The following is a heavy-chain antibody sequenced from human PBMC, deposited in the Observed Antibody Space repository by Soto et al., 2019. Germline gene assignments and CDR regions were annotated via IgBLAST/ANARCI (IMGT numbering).Heavy chain of an antibody. CDR2: INPNSGGT. CDR1: GYTFTAYY. J-gene: IGHJ4*02. V-gene: IGHV1-2*04. Sequence: ASVKVSCKASGYTFTAYYIHWVRQAPGQGLEWMGWINPNSGGTNYAQKFQDWVTMTRDTSISTAFMELSRLRSDDTAVYYCARDLSSGWYDYWGQGTLVTVSS. CDR3: ARDLSSGWYDY. D-gene: IGHD6-19*01.